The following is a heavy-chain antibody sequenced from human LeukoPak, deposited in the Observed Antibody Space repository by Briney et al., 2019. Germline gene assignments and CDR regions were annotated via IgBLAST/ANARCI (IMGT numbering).Heavy chain of an antibody. D-gene: IGHD4-17*01. CDR3: ARSLYGDYSYCYFDL. Sequence: PGGALRLSCAASGFTFSRYWMSWVGQAAGKGVEGVADINQEGSEKYYVDSVKGGFTISTDNAKNSLYLQMNNPTVEDAAVYYCARSLYGDYSYCYFDLWGRGTLVTVSS. J-gene: IGHJ2*01. CDR1: GFTFSRYW. V-gene: IGHV3-7*03. CDR2: INQEGSEK.